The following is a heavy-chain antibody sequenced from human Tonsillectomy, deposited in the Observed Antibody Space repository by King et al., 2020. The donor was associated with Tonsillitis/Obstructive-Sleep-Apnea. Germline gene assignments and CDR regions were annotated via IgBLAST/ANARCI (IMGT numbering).Heavy chain of an antibody. Sequence: QLVQSGAEVKKPGASVKVSCKASGYTFTSYAINWVRQAPGQGLEWMGWISANNGNTNYAQKFQGRVTMTTDTSTSTAYMELRSLSFDDTAVYYCTREEDIVLTNWLDPWGQGTLVTVSS. CDR2: ISANNGNT. CDR1: GYTFTSYA. CDR3: TREEDIVLTNWLDP. D-gene: IGHD2-8*01. V-gene: IGHV1-18*01. J-gene: IGHJ5*02.